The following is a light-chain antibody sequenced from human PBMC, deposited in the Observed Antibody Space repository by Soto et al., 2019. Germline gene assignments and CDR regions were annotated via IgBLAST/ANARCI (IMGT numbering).Light chain of an antibody. Sequence: DIQMTQSPSTLSASVGDRVTITCRASQTMSNWLAWYQQKPGKAPKVLIYDASSLETGVPSRFSGSGSGTEFTLTISSLQPDDFATYYCQQYNSYPLTFGGGTKVEIK. V-gene: IGKV1-5*01. J-gene: IGKJ4*01. CDR2: DAS. CDR3: QQYNSYPLT. CDR1: QTMSNW.